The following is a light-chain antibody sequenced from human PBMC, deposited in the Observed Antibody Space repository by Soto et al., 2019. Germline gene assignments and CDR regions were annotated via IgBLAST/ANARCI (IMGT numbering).Light chain of an antibody. Sequence: QPVLTQSPSASASPGASGKLTCTLSSGHSDYAIAWHQQQPEKGPRYLMKVTSDGSHTKGDGIPDRFSGSSFGAHRYLTISSLRSDDEADYYCQAWGTGGVFGGGTKLTVL. CDR1: SGHSDYA. CDR3: QAWGTGGV. V-gene: IGLV4-69*01. CDR2: VTSDGSH. J-gene: IGLJ3*02.